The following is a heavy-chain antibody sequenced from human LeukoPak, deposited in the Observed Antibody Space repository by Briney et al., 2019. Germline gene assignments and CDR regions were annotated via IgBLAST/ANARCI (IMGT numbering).Heavy chain of an antibody. Sequence: GGSLRLSCAASGFTFSSYSMNWVRQAPGKGLEWVSSISSSSSYIYYADSVKGRFTISRDNAKNSLYLQMNSLRAEDTAVYYCARPFHSITIFGVVIEGDAFDIWGQGTMVTVSS. CDR2: ISSSSSYI. CDR1: GFTFSSYS. V-gene: IGHV3-21*01. CDR3: ARPFHSITIFGVVIEGDAFDI. J-gene: IGHJ3*02. D-gene: IGHD3-3*01.